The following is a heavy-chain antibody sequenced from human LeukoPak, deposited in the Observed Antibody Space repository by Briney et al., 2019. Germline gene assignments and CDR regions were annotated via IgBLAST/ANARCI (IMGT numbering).Heavy chain of an antibody. V-gene: IGHV3-64*01. CDR2: ISSNGGST. CDR3: ARAYSGSYLGYFQH. Sequence: GGSLRLSCAASGFTFSSYAMHWVRQAPGKGLEYVSAISSNGGSTYYANSVKGRFTISRDNSKNTLYLQMNSLRAEDTAVYYCARAYSGSYLGYFQHWGQGTLVTVSS. J-gene: IGHJ1*01. CDR1: GFTFSSYA. D-gene: IGHD1-26*01.